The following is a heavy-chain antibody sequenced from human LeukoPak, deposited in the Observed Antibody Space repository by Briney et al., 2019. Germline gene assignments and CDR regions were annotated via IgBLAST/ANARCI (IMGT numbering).Heavy chain of an antibody. CDR1: EFTFSSYW. J-gene: IGHJ4*02. CDR2: INSDVTLT. Sequence: GGSLRLSCAASEFTFSSYWMHWVRQAPGKGLVWVSRINSDVTLTTYADSVKGRFTISRDNAKNTLYLQMNSLRAEDTAVYYCVRGGKTSNYSDYWGQGNLVTVSS. CDR3: VRGGKTSNYSDY. V-gene: IGHV3-74*01.